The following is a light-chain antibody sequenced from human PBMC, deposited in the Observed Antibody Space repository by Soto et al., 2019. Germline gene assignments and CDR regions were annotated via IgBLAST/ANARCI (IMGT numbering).Light chain of an antibody. CDR1: QSVSSN. Sequence: EIVMTQSPATLSVSPGERATLSCRASQSVSSNLAWYQQQPGQAPRLLIYGASTRATGIPARFSGSGSGTEFTLTLSSLQSEDFAVYFCQQYNNWPPAFGQGTKVEIK. V-gene: IGKV3-15*01. CDR3: QQYNNWPPA. CDR2: GAS. J-gene: IGKJ1*01.